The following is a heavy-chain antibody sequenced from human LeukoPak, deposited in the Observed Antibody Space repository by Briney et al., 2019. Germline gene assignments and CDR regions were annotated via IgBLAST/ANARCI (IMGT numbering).Heavy chain of an antibody. CDR3: ARVSYGSGSIDY. V-gene: IGHV4-34*01. CDR1: GGSFSGYY. Sequence: SETLSLTCAVYGGSFSGYYWSWIRQPPGKGLEWIGEINHSGSTNYNPSLKSRVTVSVDTSKNQFSLKLSSVTAADTAVYYCARVSYGSGSIDYWGQGTLVTVSS. D-gene: IGHD3-10*01. CDR2: INHSGST. J-gene: IGHJ4*02.